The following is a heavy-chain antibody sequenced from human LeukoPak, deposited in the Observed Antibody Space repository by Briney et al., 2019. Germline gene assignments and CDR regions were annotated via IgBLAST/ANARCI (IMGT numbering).Heavy chain of an antibody. J-gene: IGHJ6*03. Sequence: GRSLRLSCPASGFTFRKYAMHWVRQAPGKGLEWVAVISYDGSDKYYADSVKGRFTISRDNSKNTLYLQMNSLRAEDTAVYYCAKDRSYCYGSGSISRGLYYYMDVWGKGTTVTVSS. CDR1: GFTFRKYA. CDR3: AKDRSYCYGSGSISRGLYYYMDV. D-gene: IGHD3-10*01. CDR2: ISYDGSDK. V-gene: IGHV3-30*04.